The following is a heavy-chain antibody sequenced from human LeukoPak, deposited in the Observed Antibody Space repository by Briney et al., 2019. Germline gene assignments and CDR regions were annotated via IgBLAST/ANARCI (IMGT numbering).Heavy chain of an antibody. Sequence: GGSLRLSCVASGFTFSSYAMHWVRQAPGKGLGWVASIKQDGSEKYSVDSVKGRFTISRDNAKNSLYLQMNSLRAEDTAVYYCARGSGDLDYWGQGTLVTVSS. CDR3: ARGSGDLDY. CDR2: IKQDGSEK. V-gene: IGHV3-7*01. J-gene: IGHJ4*02. CDR1: GFTFSSYA. D-gene: IGHD4-17*01.